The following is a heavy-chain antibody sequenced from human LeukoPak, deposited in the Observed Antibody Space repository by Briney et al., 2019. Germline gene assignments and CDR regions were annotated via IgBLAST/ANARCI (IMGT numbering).Heavy chain of an antibody. Sequence: SETLSLTCAVYGGSFSGYYWSWIRQPPGKGLEWIGETNHSGSTNYNPSLKSRVTISVDTSKNQFSLKLSSVTAADTAVYYCARALNDYGDSPTDYWGQGTLVTVSS. CDR2: TNHSGST. V-gene: IGHV4-34*01. D-gene: IGHD4-17*01. CDR3: ARALNDYGDSPTDY. CDR1: GGSFSGYY. J-gene: IGHJ4*02.